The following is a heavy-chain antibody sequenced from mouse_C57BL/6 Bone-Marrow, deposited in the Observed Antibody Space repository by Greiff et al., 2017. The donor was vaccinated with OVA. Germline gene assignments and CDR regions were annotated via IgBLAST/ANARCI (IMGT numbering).Heavy chain of an antibody. CDR1: GYTFTDYY. Sequence: EVQLQQSGPVLVKPGASVKMSCKASGYTFTDYYMNWVKQSHGKSLEWIGVINPYNGGTSYNQKFKGKATLTVDKSSSTAYMELNSLTSEDSAVYYCARSPGYYGSSYGYWGQGTTLTVSA. CDR3: ARSPGYYGSSYGY. V-gene: IGHV1-19*01. J-gene: IGHJ2*01. CDR2: INPYNGGT. D-gene: IGHD1-1*01.